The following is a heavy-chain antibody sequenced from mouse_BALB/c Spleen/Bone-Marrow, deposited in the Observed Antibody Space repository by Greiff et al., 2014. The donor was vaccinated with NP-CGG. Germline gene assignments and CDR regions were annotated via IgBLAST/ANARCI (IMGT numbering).Heavy chain of an antibody. CDR1: GFSLTSYG. CDR3: ARDGGYAMDY. Sequence: QVQLKESGPGLVAPSQSLSITCTISGFSLTSYGVHWVRQPPGKGLEWLVVIWSDGSTTYNSALKSRLSIRKDNSKSQVFLKMNSHQTDDTAMYYCARDGGYAMDYWGQGTSVTVSS. J-gene: IGHJ4*01. CDR2: IWSDGST. V-gene: IGHV2-6-1*01.